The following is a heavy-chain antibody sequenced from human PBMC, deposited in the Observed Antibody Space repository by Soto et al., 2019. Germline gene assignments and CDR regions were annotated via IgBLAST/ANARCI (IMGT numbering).Heavy chain of an antibody. CDR2: ISAYNGNT. D-gene: IGHD2-15*01. J-gene: IGHJ5*02. CDR1: GYTFTSYG. Sequence: ASVKVSFKASGYTFTSYGISWVRQAPGQGLEWMGWISAYNGNTIYAQKLQGRVTMTTDTSTSTAYMELSSLRSEDTAVYYCATDPLYCSGGSCYKNWFDPWGQGTLVTVSS. V-gene: IGHV1-18*01. CDR3: ATDPLYCSGGSCYKNWFDP.